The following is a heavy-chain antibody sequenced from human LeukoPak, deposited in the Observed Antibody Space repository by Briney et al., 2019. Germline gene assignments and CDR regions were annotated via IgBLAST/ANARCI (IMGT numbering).Heavy chain of an antibody. V-gene: IGHV3-43D*03. CDR2: ISWDGGST. D-gene: IGHD3-22*01. CDR1: GFTFSSYW. Sequence: PGGSLRLSCVASGFTFSSYWMTWVRQAPGKGLEWVSLISWDGGSTYYADSVKGRFTISRDNSKNSLYLQMNSLRAEDTALYYCVISSGYPHKGGPLLDYWGQGTLVTVSS. CDR3: VISSGYPHKGGPLLDY. J-gene: IGHJ4*02.